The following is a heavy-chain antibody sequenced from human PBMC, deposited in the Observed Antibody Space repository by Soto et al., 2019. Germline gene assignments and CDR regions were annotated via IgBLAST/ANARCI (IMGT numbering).Heavy chain of an antibody. CDR3: AKATIAAAGAYNWFDP. CDR2: ISWNSGSI. D-gene: IGHD6-13*01. Sequence: EVQLVESGGGLVQPGRSLRLSCAASGFTFDDYAMHWVRQAPGKGLEWVSGISWNSGSIGYADSVKGRFTISRDNAKNSLYLQMNSLRAEDTALYYCAKATIAAAGAYNWFDPWGQGTLVTVSS. V-gene: IGHV3-9*01. CDR1: GFTFDDYA. J-gene: IGHJ5*02.